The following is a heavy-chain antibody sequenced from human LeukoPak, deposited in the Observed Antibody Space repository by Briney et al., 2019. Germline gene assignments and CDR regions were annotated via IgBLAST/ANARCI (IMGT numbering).Heavy chain of an antibody. CDR1: GDSVSSISVA. CDR3: ALARSEYHYGMDV. Sequence: SQTLSLTCAISGDSVSSISVAWNWIRQSPSRGLEWLGRTYYRSKWYYEYAVSVKGRININPDPSKNQFSLQLNSVTPEDTAVYYCALARSEYHYGMDVWGQGTTVTVSS. J-gene: IGHJ6*02. CDR2: TYYRSKWYY. V-gene: IGHV6-1*01.